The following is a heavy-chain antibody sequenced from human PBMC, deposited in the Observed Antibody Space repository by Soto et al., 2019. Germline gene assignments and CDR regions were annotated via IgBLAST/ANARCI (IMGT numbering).Heavy chain of an antibody. Sequence: QVQLVQSGAEVKKPGSSVKVSCKASGGTFSSYAITWVRQAPGQGLEWMGGIIPIFGTANYAQKFQGRVTIPAAEATSTAYMELSSLRSEDTAVYYWARDRGPSSGYYPYWFDPWGQGTLVTVSS. CDR1: GGTFSSYA. V-gene: IGHV1-69*12. CDR2: IIPIFGTA. J-gene: IGHJ5*02. CDR3: ARDRGPSSGYYPYWFDP. D-gene: IGHD3-22*01.